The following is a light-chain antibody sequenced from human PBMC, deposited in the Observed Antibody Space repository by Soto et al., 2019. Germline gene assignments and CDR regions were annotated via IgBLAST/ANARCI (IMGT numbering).Light chain of an antibody. CDR3: QHRRDWPLT. CDR2: DAS. J-gene: IGKJ4*01. CDR1: QSVNSF. Sequence: EIVLTQSPATLSLSPGERATLSCRASQSVNSFLAWYQQKPDQAPRLLIYDASNRATGVPARFSGSGSGTDFTLTISSLEPEDFAVYYCQHRRDWPLTFGGGTKVEIK. V-gene: IGKV3-11*01.